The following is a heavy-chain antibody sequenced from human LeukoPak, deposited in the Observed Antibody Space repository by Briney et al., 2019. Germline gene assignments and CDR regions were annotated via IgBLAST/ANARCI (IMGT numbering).Heavy chain of an antibody. Sequence: GGSLRLSCAASGFNFSYYAMAWVRQAPGKGLEWVSLISASGDSTYYADSVKGRFTISRDSSKSTLSLQMNSLRAEDTAVYFCARMIRGIHVYYYGMDVWGQGTTVTVS. CDR1: GFNFSYYA. J-gene: IGHJ6*02. CDR2: ISASGDST. V-gene: IGHV3-23*01. CDR3: ARMIRGIHVYYYGMDV. D-gene: IGHD3-10*01.